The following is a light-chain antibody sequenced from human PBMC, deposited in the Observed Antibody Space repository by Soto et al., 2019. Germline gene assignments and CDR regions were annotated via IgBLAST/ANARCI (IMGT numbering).Light chain of an antibody. CDR1: QSVSSNY. J-gene: IGKJ4*01. V-gene: IGKV3-20*01. CDR3: QQYGNSPLT. Sequence: EIVLTQSPGTLSLSPGERATLSCRASQSVSSNYLAWYQQKPGQAPRLLIFGASSRATGIPDRFSGSGSGTDFTLTISRLEPEDFAVYHCQQYGNSPLTFVGGTRVEIK. CDR2: GAS.